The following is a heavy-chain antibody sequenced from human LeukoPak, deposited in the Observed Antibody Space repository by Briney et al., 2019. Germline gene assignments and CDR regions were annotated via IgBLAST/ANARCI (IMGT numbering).Heavy chain of an antibody. J-gene: IGHJ6*02. CDR1: GYTFTGYY. Sequence: ASVKVSCEASGYTFTGYYMHWVRQAPGQGLEWMGWINPNSGGTNYAQKFQGWVTMTRDTSISTAYMELSRLRSDDTAVYYCARDKVGSSGWSSYYYYYGMDVWGQGTTVTVSS. CDR3: ARDKVGSSGWSSYYYYYGMDV. CDR2: INPNSGGT. D-gene: IGHD6-19*01. V-gene: IGHV1-2*04.